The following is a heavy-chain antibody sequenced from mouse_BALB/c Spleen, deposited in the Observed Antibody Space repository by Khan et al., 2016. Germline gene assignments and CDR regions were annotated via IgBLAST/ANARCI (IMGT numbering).Heavy chain of an antibody. CDR3: AWGRFSYYGSSYCCFDV. V-gene: IGHV3-6*02. Sequence: VQLKESGPGLVKPSQSLSLTCYATGYSITSGYYWRWIRELPGDILEWMGYKTYDGSNKYNASLKDRLSITRDTSESQVYLKLNTVNTEDTATYFCAWGRFSYYGSSYCCFDVWGAGTTVTVSS. J-gene: IGHJ1*01. CDR1: GYSITSGYY. CDR2: KTYDGSN. D-gene: IGHD1-1*01.